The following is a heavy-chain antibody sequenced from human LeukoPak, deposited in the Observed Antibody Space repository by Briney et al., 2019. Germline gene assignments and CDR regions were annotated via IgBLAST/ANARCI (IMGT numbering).Heavy chain of an antibody. CDR1: DSFVSSNY. Sequence: SETLSLNCTYPDSFVSSNYGSWVRQPTGKGQKWIGRIYTSGSTNYNPSLKSRVTMSVDTSKNQFSLKLSSVTAADTAVYYCARERGGIVVDLDYWGQGTLVTVSS. CDR3: ARERGGIVVDLDY. CDR2: IYTSGST. V-gene: IGHV4-4*07. J-gene: IGHJ4*02. D-gene: IGHD2-2*01.